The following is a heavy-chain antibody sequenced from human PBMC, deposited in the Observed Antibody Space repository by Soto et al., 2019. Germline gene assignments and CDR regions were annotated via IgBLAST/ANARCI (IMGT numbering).Heavy chain of an antibody. V-gene: IGHV1-69*06. CDR3: ARVGDYGMDV. D-gene: IGHD3-10*01. J-gene: IGHJ6*02. CDR1: GDTFSTHA. Sequence: QVQPVQSGAEVKKPGSSVEVSCKASGDTFSTHAITWVRQAPGQGLEWMGGIIPILGTPNYAQKFQGRVTIIADKSTSTAYMELSSVRSDDTAVYYCARVGDYGMDVWGQGTTITVSS. CDR2: IIPILGTP.